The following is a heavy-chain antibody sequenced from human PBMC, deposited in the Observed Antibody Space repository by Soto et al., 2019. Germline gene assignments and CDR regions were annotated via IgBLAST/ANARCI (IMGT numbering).Heavy chain of an antibody. J-gene: IGHJ6*02. V-gene: IGHV4-39*01. Sequence: PSETLSLTCTVSGGSISSSSYYWGWIRQPPGKGLGWIGSIYYSGSTYYNPSLKSRVTISVDTSKNQFSLKLSSVTAADTAVYYCARHRARYCSGGSCPPGGMDVWGQGTTVTVSS. CDR1: GGSISSSSYY. CDR2: IYYSGST. D-gene: IGHD2-15*01. CDR3: ARHRARYCSGGSCPPGGMDV.